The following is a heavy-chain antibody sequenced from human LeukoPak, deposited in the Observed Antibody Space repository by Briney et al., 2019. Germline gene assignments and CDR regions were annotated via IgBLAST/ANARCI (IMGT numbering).Heavy chain of an antibody. Sequence: SETLSLTCAVYGGSFSGYYWSWIRQPPGKGLEWIGEINHSGSTNYNPSLKSRVTISVDTSKNQFSLRLSSVTAADTAVYYCARGFGAYCGGDCYSDYFDYWGQGTLVTVSS. CDR3: ARGFGAYCGGDCYSDYFDY. V-gene: IGHV4-34*01. CDR1: GGSFSGYY. CDR2: INHSGST. D-gene: IGHD2-21*02. J-gene: IGHJ4*02.